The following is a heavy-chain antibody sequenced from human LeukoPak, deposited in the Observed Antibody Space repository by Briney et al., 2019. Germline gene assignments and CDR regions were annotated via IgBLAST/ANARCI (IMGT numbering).Heavy chain of an antibody. CDR1: GGSISSSSYY. Sequence: SETLSPTCTVSGGSISSSSYYWGWIRQPPGKGLEWIGSIYYSGSTYYNPSLKSRVTISVDTSKNQFSLKLSSVTAADTAVYYCARHLSPYYYDSSGSIDYWGQGTLVTVSS. V-gene: IGHV4-39*01. D-gene: IGHD3-22*01. CDR3: ARHLSPYYYDSSGSIDY. J-gene: IGHJ4*02. CDR2: IYYSGST.